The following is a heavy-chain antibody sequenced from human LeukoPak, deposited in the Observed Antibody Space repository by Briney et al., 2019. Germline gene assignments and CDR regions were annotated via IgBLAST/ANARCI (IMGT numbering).Heavy chain of an antibody. CDR1: GYTFTSYY. J-gene: IGHJ4*02. V-gene: IGHV1-46*01. CDR3: ASESRGSGSGSYRADY. Sequence: ASVKVSCKASGYTFTSYYMHWVRQAPGQGLEWMGIINPSGGSTSYAQKFQGRVTMTRDTSTSTVDMELSSLRSEDTAVYYCASESRGSGSGSYRADYWGQGTLVTVSS. D-gene: IGHD3-10*01. CDR2: INPSGGST.